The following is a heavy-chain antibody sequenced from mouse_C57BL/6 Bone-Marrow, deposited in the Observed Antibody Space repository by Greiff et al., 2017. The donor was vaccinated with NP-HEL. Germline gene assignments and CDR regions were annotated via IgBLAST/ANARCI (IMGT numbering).Heavy chain of an antibody. CDR1: GFSFNTYA. CDR2: IRSKSNNYAT. V-gene: IGHV10-1*01. Sequence: EVKLMESGGGLVQPKGSLKLSCAASGFSFNTYAMNWVRQAPGKGLEWVARIRSKSNNYATYYADSVKDRFTISTDDSERMLYLKMNNLKTEDTATYDWVREIYYYGSSYDGYFDVWGTGTTVTVSS. D-gene: IGHD1-1*01. CDR3: VREIYYYGSSYDGYFDV. J-gene: IGHJ1*03.